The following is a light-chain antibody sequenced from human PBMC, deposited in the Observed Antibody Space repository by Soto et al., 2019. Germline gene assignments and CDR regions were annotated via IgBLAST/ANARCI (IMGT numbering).Light chain of an antibody. CDR1: QSVGIN. CDR2: DAS. CDR3: QQYDNWPPAYT. V-gene: IGKV3-15*01. Sequence: EIVVAQSPATLSVSPGERATLSCWASQSVGINLAWYQQKPGQAPRLLIYDASTRATGIPDRFRGNGSGTDFTLTISSLQSEDFAVYFCQQYDNWPPAYTFGQGTKLEIK. J-gene: IGKJ2*01.